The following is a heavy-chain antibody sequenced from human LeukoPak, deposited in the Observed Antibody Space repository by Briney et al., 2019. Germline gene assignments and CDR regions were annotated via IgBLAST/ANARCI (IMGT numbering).Heavy chain of an antibody. Sequence: GGSLRLSCAASGFIFSSYGMHWVRQAPGKGLEWVAFIRYDGRNKYYADSVKGRFTISRDNSKNTLYLQMNSLRGEDTAVYYCARDASAYYWGQGTLVTVSS. CDR1: GFIFSSYG. CDR3: ARDASAYY. V-gene: IGHV3-30*02. D-gene: IGHD3-3*01. J-gene: IGHJ4*02. CDR2: IRYDGRNK.